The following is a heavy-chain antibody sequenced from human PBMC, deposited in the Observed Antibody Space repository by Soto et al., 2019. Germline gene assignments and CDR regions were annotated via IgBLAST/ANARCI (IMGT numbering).Heavy chain of an antibody. D-gene: IGHD2-2*01. CDR1: GFTFNTHC. CDR3: ANGAKVPAANSYYYYYGMDV. CDR2: ISYDGSNK. Sequence: PGGSLGLSCAASGFTFNTHCMDWVRQAPSKGLEWVAVISYDGSNKYYADSVKGRFTISRDNSKNTLYLQMNSLRAEDTAVYYCANGAKVPAANSYYYYYGMDVWGQGTTVTVSS. J-gene: IGHJ6*02. V-gene: IGHV3-30*18.